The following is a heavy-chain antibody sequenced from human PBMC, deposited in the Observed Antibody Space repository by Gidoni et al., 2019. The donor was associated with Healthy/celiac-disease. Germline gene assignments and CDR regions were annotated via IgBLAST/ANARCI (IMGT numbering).Heavy chain of an antibody. J-gene: IGHJ4*02. CDR3: ARGHPHPWVSGWYKTELYYFDY. CDR2: IGTAGDT. Sequence: EVQLVESGGGLVQPGGSLRLSCAASGFTFSSYDLHCVRQATGKGLEWVSAIGTAGDTYYPGSVKGLFTISRENAKNSLYLQMNSLRAGDTAVYYCARGHPHPWVSGWYKTELYYFDYWGQGTLVTVSS. V-gene: IGHV3-13*01. D-gene: IGHD6-19*01. CDR1: GFTFSSYD.